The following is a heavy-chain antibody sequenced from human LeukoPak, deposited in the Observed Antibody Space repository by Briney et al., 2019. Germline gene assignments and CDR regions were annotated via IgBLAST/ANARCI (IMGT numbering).Heavy chain of an antibody. CDR3: ARDPHHSGYDSWFDP. J-gene: IGHJ5*02. D-gene: IGHD5-12*01. Sequence: SVKVSCKASGGTFSSYAISWVRQAPGQGLEWMGGIIPIFGTANYAQKFQGRVTITADESTSTAYMELSSLRSEDTAVYHCARDPHHSGYDSWFDPWGQGTLVTVSS. V-gene: IGHV1-69*13. CDR2: IIPIFGTA. CDR1: GGTFSSYA.